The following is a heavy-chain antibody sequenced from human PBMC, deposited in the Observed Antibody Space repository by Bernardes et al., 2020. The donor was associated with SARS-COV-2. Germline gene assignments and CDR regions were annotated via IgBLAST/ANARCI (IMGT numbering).Heavy chain of an antibody. V-gene: IGHV3-74*01. D-gene: IGHD2-15*01. J-gene: IGHJ3*02. CDR1: GFTFSSYW. Sequence: GGSLRLSCAASGFTFSSYWMHWVRQAPGKGLVWVSRINSDGSSTSYADSVKGRFTISRDNAKNTLYLQMNSLRAEDTAVYYCAREQYCSGGSCQGAFDIWGQGTMVTVSS. CDR3: AREQYCSGGSCQGAFDI. CDR2: INSDGSST.